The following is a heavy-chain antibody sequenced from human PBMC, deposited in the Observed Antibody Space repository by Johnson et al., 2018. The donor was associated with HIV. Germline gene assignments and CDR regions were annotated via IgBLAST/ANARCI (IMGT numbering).Heavy chain of an antibody. D-gene: IGHD7-27*01. CDR3: ARDFGLFLGKDDAFDI. J-gene: IGHJ3*02. CDR1: GFTFNTYA. Sequence: QVQLVESGGGVVQPGRSLRLSCVASGFTFNTYAMHWVRQAPGKGLEWVALISYDGSNKYYAHSVKGRFTISRDNSKNTLYLVINRVRPEDTAVYYCARDFGLFLGKDDAFDIWGQGTMVTVSS. CDR2: ISYDGSNK. V-gene: IGHV3-30*04.